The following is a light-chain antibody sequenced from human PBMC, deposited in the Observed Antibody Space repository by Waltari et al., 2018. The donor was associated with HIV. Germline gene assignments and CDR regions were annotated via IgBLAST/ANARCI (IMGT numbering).Light chain of an antibody. V-gene: IGKV3-15*01. Sequence: EIVVRQSPVTLSVSPGERATLSCRASQSVSSNLAWYQQKPGQAPRPLIYGASTRATGIPARFSGSGSGTEFTLTISSLQSEDFAVYYCQQYNNWPRTFGQGTKLEIK. CDR3: QQYNNWPRT. CDR1: QSVSSN. J-gene: IGKJ2*01. CDR2: GAS.